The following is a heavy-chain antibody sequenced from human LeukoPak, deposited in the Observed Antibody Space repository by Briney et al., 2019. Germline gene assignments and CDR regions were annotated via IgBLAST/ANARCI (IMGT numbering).Heavy chain of an antibody. V-gene: IGHV3-48*03. CDR3: ARATSFDY. J-gene: IGHJ4*02. Sequence: RGSLRLSCAASGFTFTSYEMNWVRQAPGKGLEWVSYITISGTTIYYADSVKGRFTISRDNAKNSLCLQMNSLRAEDTAVCYCARATSFDYWGQGTLVTVS. CDR2: ITISGTTI. CDR1: GFTFTSYE.